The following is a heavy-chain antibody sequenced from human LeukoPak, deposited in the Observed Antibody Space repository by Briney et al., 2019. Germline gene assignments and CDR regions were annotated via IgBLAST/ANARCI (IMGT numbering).Heavy chain of an antibody. J-gene: IGHJ4*02. CDR1: GSTFSSYA. CDR2: ISGSGGST. Sequence: GGSLRLSCAASGSTFSSYAMSWVRQAPGKGLEWVSAISGSGGSTYYADSVKGRFTISRDNSKNTLYLQMNSLRAEDTAVYYCAKSGMYSSGWDWGQGTLVTVSS. CDR3: AKSGMYSSGWD. D-gene: IGHD6-19*01. V-gene: IGHV3-23*01.